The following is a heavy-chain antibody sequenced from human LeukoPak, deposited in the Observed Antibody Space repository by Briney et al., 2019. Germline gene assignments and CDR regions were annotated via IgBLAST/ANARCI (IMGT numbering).Heavy chain of an antibody. V-gene: IGHV3-9*01. CDR3: AKDHCSSTSCYTFDY. J-gene: IGHJ4*02. CDR1: GFTFSSYS. Sequence: GGSLRLSCAASGFTFSSYSMNWVRQAPGKGLEWVSGISWNSGSIGYADSVKGRFTISRDNAKNSLYLQMNSLRAEDTALYYCAKDHCSSTSCYTFDYWGQGTLVTVSS. D-gene: IGHD2-2*02. CDR2: ISWNSGSI.